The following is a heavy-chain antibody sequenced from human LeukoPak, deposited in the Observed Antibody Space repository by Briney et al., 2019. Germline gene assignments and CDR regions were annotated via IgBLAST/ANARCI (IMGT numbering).Heavy chain of an antibody. Sequence: ASVKVSCKASGYTFTGYYMHWVRQAPGQGLEWMGWINPNSGGTNYAQKFQGRVTMTRDTSISTAYMELSRLRSGDTAVYYCARGYCSSTSCGPDYWGQGTLVTVSS. CDR3: ARGYCSSTSCGPDY. CDR1: GYTFTGYY. V-gene: IGHV1-2*02. D-gene: IGHD2-2*01. J-gene: IGHJ4*02. CDR2: INPNSGGT.